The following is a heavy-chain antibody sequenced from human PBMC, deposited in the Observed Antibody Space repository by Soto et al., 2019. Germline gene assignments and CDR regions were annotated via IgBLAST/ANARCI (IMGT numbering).Heavy chain of an antibody. CDR3: ARGPTYPSGSYWSRNFSPREKYGLDV. J-gene: IGHJ6*02. CDR2: IYHSGSA. Sequence: PSETLSLTCAVSGGSISSGDYYYYWIRQPPGKGLECIGYIYHSGSAYYKPSLKSRASILVDTSKNQFSLKLYSVTAADTAVYYCARGPTYPSGSYWSRNFSPREKYGLDVWGQGTTVTSP. V-gene: IGHV4-30-4*08. D-gene: IGHD3-10*01. CDR1: GGSISSGDYY.